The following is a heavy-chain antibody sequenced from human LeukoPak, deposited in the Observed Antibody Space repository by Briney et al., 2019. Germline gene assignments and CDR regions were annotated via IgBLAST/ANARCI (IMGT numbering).Heavy chain of an antibody. CDR2: TRYKANSYAT. V-gene: IGHV3-72*01. J-gene: IGHJ3*02. CDR1: GFIFSDHY. CDR3: TRIDCTGGTCHDAFDI. Sequence: GGSLRLSCAASGFIFSDHYMDWVRQAPGKGLEWVGRTRYKANSYATEYAESVKSRFAISRKDSKNSLYLQMNSLKTEDTAVYYCTRIDCTGGTCHDAFDIWGQGTMVTVSS. D-gene: IGHD2-15*01.